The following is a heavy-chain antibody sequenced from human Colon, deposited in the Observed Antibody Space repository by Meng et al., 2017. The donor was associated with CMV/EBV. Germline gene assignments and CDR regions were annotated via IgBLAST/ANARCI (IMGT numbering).Heavy chain of an antibody. J-gene: IGHJ1*01. CDR3: ASHSSYVWGSHH. CDR2: MDPTTGRT. D-gene: IGHD3-16*01. Sequence: QVQLVQSGAEVRMPGASVKVSCKASGYSFTGYYMHWVRQAPGQGLEWMGWMDPTTGRTDYAQKFQGTVTMTRDTSISTAYLELSRLTSDDTAVYYCASHSSYVWGSHHWGQGTLVTVSS. CDR1: GYSFTGYY. V-gene: IGHV1-2*02.